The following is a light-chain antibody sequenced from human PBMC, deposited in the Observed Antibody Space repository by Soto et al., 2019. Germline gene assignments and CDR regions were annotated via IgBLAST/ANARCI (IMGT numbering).Light chain of an antibody. CDR3: MQGTHWPPT. CDR1: QSLVYSDGNAY. J-gene: IGKJ1*01. CDR2: RAS. Sequence: DVVMTQSPLSLPVTLGQPASISCRSSQSLVYSDGNAYLNWFQQMPGQSPRRLIYRASNRDSGVPDRFSGSGSGTDFTLKISRVEAEDVGIYYCMQGTHWPPTFGQGTKVEVK. V-gene: IGKV2-30*01.